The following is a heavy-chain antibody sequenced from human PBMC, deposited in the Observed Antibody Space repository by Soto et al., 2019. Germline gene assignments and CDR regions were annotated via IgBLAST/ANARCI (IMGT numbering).Heavy chain of an antibody. V-gene: IGHV1-2*04. D-gene: IGHD3-22*01. J-gene: IGHJ6*02. Sequence: ASVKVSCKASGYTFTGYYMHWVRQAPGQGLEWMGWINPNSGGTNYAQKFQGWVTMTRDTSISTAYMELSRLRSDDTAVYYCARYPYYYDSSGPLGYYYGMDVWGQGTTVTVSS. CDR3: ARYPYYYDSSGPLGYYYGMDV. CDR2: INPNSGGT. CDR1: GYTFTGYY.